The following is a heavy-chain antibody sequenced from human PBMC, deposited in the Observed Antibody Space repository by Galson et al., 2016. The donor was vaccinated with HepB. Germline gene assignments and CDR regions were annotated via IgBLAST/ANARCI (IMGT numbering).Heavy chain of an antibody. Sequence: CAISWDSVSSNSAAWNWIRQSPSRGLEWLGRTYYRAKWYNDYAVSVKSRITINVDTSKNQFSLQLNSVTPEDTAVYYCSREYSTGYYERFLAKRARRGFDYWGQGTLVTVSS. V-gene: IGHV6-1*01. CDR2: TYYRAKWYN. J-gene: IGHJ4*02. CDR3: SREYSTGYYERFLAKRARRGFDY. CDR1: WDSVSSNSAA. D-gene: IGHD6-19*01.